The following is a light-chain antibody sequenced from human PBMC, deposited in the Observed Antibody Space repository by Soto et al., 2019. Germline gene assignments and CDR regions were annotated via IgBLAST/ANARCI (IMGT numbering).Light chain of an antibody. J-gene: IGKJ3*01. CDR2: MAS. Sequence: DIQMTQSPSTLSASVGDRVTITCRASQRINSWLAWYQQKPGKAPRLLIYMASSLEGGVPSRFSGSGSGADFTLTISSLQPDDFATYYCQHYDSYSGTFGPGTKGDIK. CDR1: QRINSW. CDR3: QHYDSYSGT. V-gene: IGKV1-5*03.